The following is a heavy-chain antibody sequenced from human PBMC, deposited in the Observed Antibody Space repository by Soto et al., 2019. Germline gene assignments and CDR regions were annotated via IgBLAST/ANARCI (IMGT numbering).Heavy chain of an antibody. Sequence: PSETLSLTCSLYSGSLSGYYWSWIRQPPGKGLEWIGEISPSGTTNYSPSLKSRVSISVDTSKNQFSLNLTSLTAADTAVYYCARAPKVSGSAQTRPDFWGQGCLVTVS. CDR3: ARAPKVSGSAQTRPDF. CDR2: ISPSGTT. J-gene: IGHJ4*02. D-gene: IGHD6-6*01. CDR1: SGSLSGYY. V-gene: IGHV4-34*01.